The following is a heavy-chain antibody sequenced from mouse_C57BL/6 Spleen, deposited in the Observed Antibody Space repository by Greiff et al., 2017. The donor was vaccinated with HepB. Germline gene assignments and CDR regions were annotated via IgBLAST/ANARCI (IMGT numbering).Heavy chain of an antibody. CDR2: INPSTGGT. Sequence: VQLQQSGPELVKPGASVKISCKASGYSFTGYYMNWVKQSPEKSLEWIGEINPSTGGTTYNQKFKAKATLTVDKSSSTAYMQLKSLTSEDSAVYYCAVPYYYGSSYDYWGQGTTLTVSS. V-gene: IGHV1-42*01. J-gene: IGHJ2*01. D-gene: IGHD1-1*01. CDR1: GYSFTGYY. CDR3: AVPYYYGSSYDY.